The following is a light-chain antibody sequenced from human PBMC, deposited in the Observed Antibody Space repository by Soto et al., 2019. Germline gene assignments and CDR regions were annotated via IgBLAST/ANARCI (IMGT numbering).Light chain of an antibody. CDR1: QNLSRN. J-gene: IGKJ2*01. CDR2: GAS. Sequence: VMTQSPATLSVSPGEIDTLSCRASQNLSRNLAWYQQQPGQAPRLLIYGASTRATGIPARFSGSGSGTDFTLTISSLQSEDFAVYYCQHYENWPHTFGQGTKMEIK. CDR3: QHYENWPHT. V-gene: IGKV3-15*01.